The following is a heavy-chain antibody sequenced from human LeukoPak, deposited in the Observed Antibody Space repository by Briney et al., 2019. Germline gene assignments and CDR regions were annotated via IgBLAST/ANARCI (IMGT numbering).Heavy chain of an antibody. CDR2: TYYTGST. Sequence: SETLSLTCTVSGGSISPYHWSWIRQPPGKGLEWIGFTYYTGSTSYNPSLKSRLTISVDTSKNQFSLKLSSVTAADTAVYYCARGTLSTEYFQTWGQGTLVTVSS. CDR1: GGSISPYH. J-gene: IGHJ1*01. V-gene: IGHV4-59*01. CDR3: ARGTLSTEYFQT.